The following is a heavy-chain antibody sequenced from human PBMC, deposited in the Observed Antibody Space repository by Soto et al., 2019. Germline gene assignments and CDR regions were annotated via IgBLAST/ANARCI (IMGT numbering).Heavy chain of an antibody. Sequence: SETLSLTCTVSGGSISSYYWSWIRQPPGKGLEWIGYIYYSGSTNYNPSLKSRVTISVDTSKNQFSLKLSSVTAADTAVYYCAIIAVAGLFVDYWGQGTLVTVSS. CDR2: IYYSGST. V-gene: IGHV4-59*01. CDR1: GGSISSYY. J-gene: IGHJ4*02. D-gene: IGHD6-19*01. CDR3: AIIAVAGLFVDY.